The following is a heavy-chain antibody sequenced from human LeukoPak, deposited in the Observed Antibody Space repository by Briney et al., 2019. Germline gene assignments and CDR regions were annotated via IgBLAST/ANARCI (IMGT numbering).Heavy chain of an antibody. CDR3: ARETFYYDSSGYQYYFDY. J-gene: IGHJ4*02. CDR1: GFIFSDFV. Sequence: PGGSLRLSCAASGFIFSDFVIHWVRQAPGKGLDWVADISYDGSIKYYADSVKDRFTISRDNSKNTLSLQMNNLRTEDTAVYYCARETFYYDSSGYQYYFDYWGQGTLVTVSS. D-gene: IGHD3-22*01. V-gene: IGHV3-30-3*01. CDR2: ISYDGSIK.